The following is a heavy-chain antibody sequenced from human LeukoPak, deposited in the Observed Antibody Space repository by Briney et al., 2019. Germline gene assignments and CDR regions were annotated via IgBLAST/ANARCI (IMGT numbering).Heavy chain of an antibody. Sequence: GGSLRLSCAASGFTFSSYGMSWVRQAPGKGLEWVSAISGSGGSTYYADSVKGRFTISRDNSKNTLYLQMNSLRAEDTAGYYCARAPGSNYYDSSGYLGEFDYWGQGTLVTVSS. CDR2: ISGSGGST. CDR3: ARAPGSNYYDSSGYLGEFDY. J-gene: IGHJ4*02. V-gene: IGHV3-23*01. D-gene: IGHD3-22*01. CDR1: GFTFSSYG.